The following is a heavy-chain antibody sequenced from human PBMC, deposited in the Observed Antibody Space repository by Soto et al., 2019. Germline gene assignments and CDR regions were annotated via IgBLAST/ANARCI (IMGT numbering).Heavy chain of an antibody. D-gene: IGHD1-26*01. V-gene: IGHV1-69*01. CDR1: GGTSSTYS. CDR2: IIPIFGTA. Sequence: QMQLVQSGAEVKKPGSSVKVSCKASGGTSSTYSISWVRQGPGQGLEWMGEIIPIFGTAYSSQKCQDRVTISADASTTTVQMELSSLRSDDTAVYYCARGRVGSMNWFDPWGQGTLVTVSS. CDR3: ARGRVGSMNWFDP. J-gene: IGHJ5*02.